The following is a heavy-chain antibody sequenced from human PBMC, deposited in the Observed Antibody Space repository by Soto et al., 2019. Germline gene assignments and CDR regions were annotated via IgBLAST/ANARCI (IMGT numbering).Heavy chain of an antibody. CDR1: WGSFVGYD. Sequence: SVTLSLTCGVWWGSFVGYDGSWIRQPPGKGLEWIGEINHSGSTNYNPSLKSRVTISVDTSKNQFSLKLSSVTAADTAVYYCARGRGYYILTRYSISAYYFDYPAQAPLVTVYS. J-gene: IGHJ4*02. CDR3: ARGRGYYILTRYSISAYYFDY. V-gene: IGHV4-34*01. D-gene: IGHD3-9*01. CDR2: INHSGST.